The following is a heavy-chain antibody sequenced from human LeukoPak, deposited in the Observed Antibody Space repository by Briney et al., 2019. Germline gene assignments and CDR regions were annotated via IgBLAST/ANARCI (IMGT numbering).Heavy chain of an antibody. D-gene: IGHD3-22*01. J-gene: IGHJ4*02. Sequence: GGSLRLSCAASGFTFSSYGMTWVRQAPGKGLEWVSYISSSSSTIYYADSVKGRFTISRDNAKNSLYLQMNSLRAEDTAVYYCARPTGYYYDSSGYPHWGQGTLVTVSS. CDR2: ISSSSSTI. V-gene: IGHV3-48*04. CDR3: ARPTGYYYDSSGYPH. CDR1: GFTFSSYG.